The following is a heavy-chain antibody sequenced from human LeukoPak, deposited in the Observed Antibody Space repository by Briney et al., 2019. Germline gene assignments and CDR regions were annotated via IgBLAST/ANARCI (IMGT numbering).Heavy chain of an antibody. CDR1: GLTFSNFE. CDR3: VLRSTWNYYMDV. D-gene: IGHD6-13*01. J-gene: IGHJ6*03. Sequence: PGGSLRLSCVASGLTFSNFEMNWVRQAPGKGQEWVSYISSPGTHIYYADSVEGRFTISRDNGKNSLYLQMNSLRAEDTAVYYCVLRSTWNYYMDVWGKGTTVAVS. CDR2: ISSPGTHI. V-gene: IGHV3-48*03.